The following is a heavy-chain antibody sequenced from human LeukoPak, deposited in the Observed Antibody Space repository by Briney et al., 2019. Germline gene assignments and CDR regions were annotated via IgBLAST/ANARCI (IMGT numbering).Heavy chain of an antibody. D-gene: IGHD2-2*01. CDR1: GYTFSSYG. Sequence: ASVKVSCKTSGYTFSSYGISWVRQAPGQGLEWMGWIGGYNNDTNSAQKLQGRVTMTTDTSTNTAYMELRNLRSDDTAVHYCARDLCFSTSCYVDYWGQGTLVTVSS. V-gene: IGHV1-18*01. CDR3: ARDLCFSTSCYVDY. J-gene: IGHJ4*02. CDR2: IGGYNNDT.